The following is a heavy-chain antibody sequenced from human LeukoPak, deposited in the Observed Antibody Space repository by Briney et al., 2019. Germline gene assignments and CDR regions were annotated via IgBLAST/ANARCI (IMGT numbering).Heavy chain of an antibody. CDR3: ARVGIIVAAGTCDY. V-gene: IGHV3-11*01. D-gene: IGHD6-13*01. CDR1: GFTFSDYY. J-gene: IGHJ4*02. CDR2: ISSSGSPI. Sequence: PGGSLRLSCAASGFTFSDYYMSWIRQAPGKGLEWVSCISSSGSPISYADSVEGRFTISRDNAKNSLYLQLNSLRAEDTAVYYCARVGIIVAAGTCDYWGQGTLVTVSS.